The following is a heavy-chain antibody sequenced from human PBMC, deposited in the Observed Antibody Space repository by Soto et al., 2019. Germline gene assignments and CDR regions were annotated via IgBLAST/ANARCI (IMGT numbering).Heavy chain of an antibody. CDR2: IIPIFGTA. V-gene: IGHV1-69*06. CDR3: ARDGTSYYYDSSGYYASGWFDP. Sequence: VQLVQSGAEVKQPGSSVKVSCKASGGTFSSYAISWVRQAPGQGLEWMGGIIPIFGTANYAQKFQGRVTITADKSTSTAYMELSSLRSEDTAVYYCARDGTSYYYDSSGYYASGWFDPWGQGTLVTVSS. J-gene: IGHJ5*02. CDR1: GGTFSSYA. D-gene: IGHD3-22*01.